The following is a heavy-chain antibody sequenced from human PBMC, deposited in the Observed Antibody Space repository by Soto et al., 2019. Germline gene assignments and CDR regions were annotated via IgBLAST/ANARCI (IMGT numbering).Heavy chain of an antibody. J-gene: IGHJ3*02. CDR1: GFTFSSYS. D-gene: IGHD1-7*01. CDR3: ARKNNRENYNSDDAFDI. CDR2: ISSSGTYI. Sequence: GGSLRLSCAASGFTFSSYSMNWVRQAPGKGLEWVSSISSSGTYIYYADSVKARFTISRDNAKNSLSLQMDSLRAEDTAVYYCARKNNRENYNSDDAFDIWGQGTMVTVSS. V-gene: IGHV3-21*01.